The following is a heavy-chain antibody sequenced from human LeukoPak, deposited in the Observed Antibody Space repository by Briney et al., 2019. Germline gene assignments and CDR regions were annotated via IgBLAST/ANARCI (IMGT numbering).Heavy chain of an antibody. J-gene: IGHJ4*02. V-gene: IGHV4-59*01. Sequence: PSETLSLTCTVSGGSISSYYWSWIRQPPGKGLEWIGYIYYSGSTNYNPSLKSRVTISVDTSKNQFSLKLSSVTAADTAVYYCARGQQLVLLWGQGTLVTVSS. D-gene: IGHD6-13*01. CDR1: GGSISSYY. CDR3: ARGQQLVLL. CDR2: IYYSGST.